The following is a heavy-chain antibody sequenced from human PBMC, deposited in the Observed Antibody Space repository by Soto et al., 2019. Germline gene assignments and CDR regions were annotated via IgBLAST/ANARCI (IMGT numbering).Heavy chain of an antibody. CDR3: ARDVVVVAATHYYYMDV. V-gene: IGHV1-8*01. CDR2: MNPNSGNT. Sequence: ASAEACSKAPGYTFTSYDIYWVQHENGKGFEWMGWMNPNSGNTGYAQKFQGRVTMTRNTSISTAYMELSSLRSEDTAVYYCARDVVVVAATHYYYMDVWGKGTTVTVSS. CDR1: GYTFTSYD. J-gene: IGHJ6*03. D-gene: IGHD2-15*01.